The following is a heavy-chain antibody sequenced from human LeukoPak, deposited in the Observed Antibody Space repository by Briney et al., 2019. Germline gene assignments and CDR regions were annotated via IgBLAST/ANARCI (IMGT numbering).Heavy chain of an antibody. Sequence: NPSETLSLTCTVSGGSISSFYWSWIRRPPGKGLEFIGHIYYSGSTNYNPSLKSRVTMSVDTSKNQFSLKLTSVTAADTAIYYCGRHQNGGTYPIDYWGQGTLVTVSS. J-gene: IGHJ4*02. CDR2: IYYSGST. CDR3: GRHQNGGTYPIDY. CDR1: GGSISSFY. V-gene: IGHV4-59*08. D-gene: IGHD1-26*01.